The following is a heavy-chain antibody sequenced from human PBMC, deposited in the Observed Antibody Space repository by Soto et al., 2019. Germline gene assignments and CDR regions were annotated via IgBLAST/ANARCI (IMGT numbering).Heavy chain of an antibody. CDR2: IIPIFGTA. Sequence: ASVKVSCKASGVTFSSYAISWVRQAPGQGLEWMGGIIPIFGTANYAQKFQGRVTITADESTSTAYMELSSLRSEDTAVYYCAREKGGYPVYYFDYWGQGTLVTVSS. D-gene: IGHD5-12*01. CDR3: AREKGGYPVYYFDY. CDR1: GVTFSSYA. V-gene: IGHV1-69*13. J-gene: IGHJ4*02.